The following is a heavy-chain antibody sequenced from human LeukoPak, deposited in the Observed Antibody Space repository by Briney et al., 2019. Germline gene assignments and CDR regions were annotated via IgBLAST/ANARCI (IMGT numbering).Heavy chain of an antibody. V-gene: IGHV3-21*01. Sequence: GGSLRLSCAASGFTFSSYSMNWVRQAPGKGLEWVSSISSSSSNIYYADSVKGRFTISRDNAKNPLYLQMNSLRAEDTAVYYCARAPTMKMDVWGKGTTVTVSS. CDR3: ARAPTMKMDV. CDR1: GFTFSSYS. CDR2: ISSSSSNI. J-gene: IGHJ6*04. D-gene: IGHD3-22*01.